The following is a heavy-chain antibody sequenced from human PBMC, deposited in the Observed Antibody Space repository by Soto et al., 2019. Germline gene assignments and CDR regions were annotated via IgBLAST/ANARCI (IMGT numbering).Heavy chain of an antibody. CDR3: ARVTYYYDSSPEAFDI. Sequence: ASVKVSCKASGYTFTSYYMHWVRQAPGQGLEWMGIINPSGGSTSYAQKFQGRVTMTRDTSTSTVYMELSSLRSEDTAVYYCARVTYYYDSSPEAFDIWGQGTMVTVSS. J-gene: IGHJ3*02. CDR1: GYTFTSYY. V-gene: IGHV1-46*01. D-gene: IGHD3-22*01. CDR2: INPSGGST.